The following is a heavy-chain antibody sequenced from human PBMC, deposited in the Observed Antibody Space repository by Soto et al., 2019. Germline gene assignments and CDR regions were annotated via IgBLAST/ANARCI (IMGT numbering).Heavy chain of an antibody. CDR3: AKDSSGYYNWFDP. V-gene: IGHV3-30*18. D-gene: IGHD3-22*01. CDR2: ISYDASNK. Sequence: GRSLRLSCAASGFTFSSYGMHFDRQAPGKGLEWVEVISYDASNKYYADSVKGRFTISRDNSKNTLYLQMNSLRAEDTAVYYCAKDSSGYYNWFDPWGQGTLVTVSS. CDR1: GFTFSSYG. J-gene: IGHJ5*02.